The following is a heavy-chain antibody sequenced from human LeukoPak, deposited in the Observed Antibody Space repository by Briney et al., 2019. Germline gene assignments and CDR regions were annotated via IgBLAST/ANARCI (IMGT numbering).Heavy chain of an antibody. CDR3: ARGRGTGSPIGPRYFDL. Sequence: GESLKISCKGSRYLFTSYWIAWVRQVPGKGLEWMGIIYPADSDTRYSPSFQGQVTISADKSISTAFLRLTSLKASDTALYYCARGRGTGSPIGPRYFDLWGRGTLVTVSS. J-gene: IGHJ2*01. CDR1: RYLFTSYW. CDR2: IYPADSDT. V-gene: IGHV5-51*01. D-gene: IGHD3-10*01.